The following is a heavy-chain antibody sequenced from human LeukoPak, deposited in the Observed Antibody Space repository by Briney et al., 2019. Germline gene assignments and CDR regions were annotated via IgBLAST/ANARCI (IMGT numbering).Heavy chain of an antibody. Sequence: GGSLKLSCAASGFTFSGSAMHWVRHASGEGVEWVGRFRSEAYSYATAYAASVKGRFTISRDESKNTTYLQMSSLKIEDTAVYYCTAATSGSYDWFDPWGQGTLVTVSS. V-gene: IGHV3-73*01. J-gene: IGHJ5*02. D-gene: IGHD1-26*01. CDR2: FRSEAYSYAT. CDR1: GFTFSGSA. CDR3: TAATSGSYDWFDP.